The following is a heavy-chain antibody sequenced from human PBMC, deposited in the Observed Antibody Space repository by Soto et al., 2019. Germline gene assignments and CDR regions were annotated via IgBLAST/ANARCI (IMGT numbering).Heavy chain of an antibody. J-gene: IGHJ4*02. D-gene: IGHD2-2*01. CDR3: ARASRLVPADSHFDY. CDR1: GGTFSSYA. CDR2: IIPIFGTA. Sequence: QVQLVQSGAEVKKPGSSVKVSCKASGGTFSSYAISWVRQAPGQGLEWMGGIIPIFGTANYAQKFQGRVTIXADXSXITAYMELSSLRSEDTAVYYCARASRLVPADSHFDYWGQGTLVTVSS. V-gene: IGHV1-69*12.